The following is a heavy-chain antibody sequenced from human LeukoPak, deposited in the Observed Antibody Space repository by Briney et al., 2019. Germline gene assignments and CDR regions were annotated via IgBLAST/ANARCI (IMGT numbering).Heavy chain of an antibody. D-gene: IGHD3-22*01. CDR3: AAVFGSGYYYYFDY. Sequence: GASVKVSCKASGFTFTSSSMQWGRHARGQSLEWIGWIAVGSGNTNYAQKFQRRVTITRDMSTSKAYMELSSLRSEDTALYYCAAVFGSGYYYYFDYWGQGTLVTVSS. CDR1: GFTFTSSS. J-gene: IGHJ4*02. V-gene: IGHV1-58*02. CDR2: IAVGSGNT.